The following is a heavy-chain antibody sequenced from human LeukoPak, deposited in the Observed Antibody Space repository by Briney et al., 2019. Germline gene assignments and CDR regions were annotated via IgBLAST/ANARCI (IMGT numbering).Heavy chain of an antibody. CDR3: ARVGPRQVAMGYFDL. J-gene: IGHJ2*01. CDR2: IYTSGST. CDR1: GGSISSYY. Sequence: SETLSLTCTVSGGSISSYYWTWIRQPAGKGLEWIGRIYTSGSTNYNPSLKSRVTMSVDTSKNQFSLKLSSVIAADTAVYYCARVGPRQVAMGYFDLWGRGTLVTVSS. D-gene: IGHD5-24*01. V-gene: IGHV4-4*07.